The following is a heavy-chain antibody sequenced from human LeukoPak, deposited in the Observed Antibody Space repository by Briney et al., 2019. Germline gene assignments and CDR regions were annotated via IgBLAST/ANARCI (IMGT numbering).Heavy chain of an antibody. D-gene: IGHD3-22*01. CDR3: APWGVYYDSFGSYYGG. J-gene: IGHJ4*02. V-gene: IGHV1-24*01. CDR1: GYTLTELS. Sequence: AASVKVSCKVSGYTLTELSMHWVRQAPGKGLEWMGGFDPEDGETIYAQKFQGRVTMTEDSSTDTAYMELSSLRSEDTAVYYCAPWGVYYDSFGSYYGGWGQGTLVTVSS. CDR2: FDPEDGET.